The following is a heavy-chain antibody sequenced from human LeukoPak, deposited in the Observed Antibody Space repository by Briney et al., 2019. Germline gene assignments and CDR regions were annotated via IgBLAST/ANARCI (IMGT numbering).Heavy chain of an antibody. Sequence: SDTLSLTCAVSGYSISSGYYWGWIRQPPGKGLEWIGSIYHSGSTYYNPSLKSRVTISVDTSKNQFSLKLSSVTAADTAVYYCASGIGRWPQLGGFDYWGQGTLVTVSS. V-gene: IGHV4-38-2*01. CDR1: GYSISSGYY. D-gene: IGHD5-24*01. CDR2: IYHSGST. CDR3: ASGIGRWPQLGGFDY. J-gene: IGHJ4*02.